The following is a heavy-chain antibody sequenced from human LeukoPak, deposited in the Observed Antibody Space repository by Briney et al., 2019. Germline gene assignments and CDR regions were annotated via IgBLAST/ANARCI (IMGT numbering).Heavy chain of an antibody. CDR3: ARGRNYYGSGSYLR. V-gene: IGHV4-34*01. D-gene: IGHD3-10*01. CDR2: INHSGST. CDR1: GGNFSGYY. Sequence: SETLSLTCAVYGGNFSGYYWSWIRQPPGKGLEWIGEINHSGSTNYNPSLKSRVTISVDTSKNQFSLKLSSVTAADTAVYYCARGRNYYGSGSYLRWGQGTLVTVSS. J-gene: IGHJ4*02.